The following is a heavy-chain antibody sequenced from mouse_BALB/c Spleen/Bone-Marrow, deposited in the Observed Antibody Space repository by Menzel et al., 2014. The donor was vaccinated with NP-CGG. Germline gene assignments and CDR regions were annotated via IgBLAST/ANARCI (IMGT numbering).Heavy chain of an antibody. D-gene: IGHD1-1*01. CDR2: INPDSSTI. CDR1: GFDFSRYW. J-gene: IGHJ1*01. V-gene: IGHV4-1*02. CDR3: ARHNYYGNLFV. Sequence: EVKVVESGGGLVQPGGSLKLSCAASGFDFSRYWMSWVRQAPGKGLEWIGEINPDSSTINYTPSLKDKFIISRDNAKNTLYLQMSKVRSEDTALYYCARHNYYGNLFVWGAGTTVTVSS.